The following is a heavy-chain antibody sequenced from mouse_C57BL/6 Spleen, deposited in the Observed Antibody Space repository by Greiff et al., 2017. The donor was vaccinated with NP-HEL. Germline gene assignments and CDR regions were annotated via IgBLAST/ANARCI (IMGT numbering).Heavy chain of an antibody. J-gene: IGHJ2*01. D-gene: IGHD1-1*01. CDR1: GYAFSSYW. Sequence: QVQLQQSGAELVKPGASVKISCKASGYAFSSYWMNWVKQRPGKGLEWIGQLYPGDGDTNYNGKFKGKATLTADKSSSTAYMQLSSLTSEDAAVYFCARWGVHYYGSSYDYWGQGTTLTVSS. CDR2: LYPGDGDT. CDR3: ARWGVHYYGSSYDY. V-gene: IGHV1-80*01.